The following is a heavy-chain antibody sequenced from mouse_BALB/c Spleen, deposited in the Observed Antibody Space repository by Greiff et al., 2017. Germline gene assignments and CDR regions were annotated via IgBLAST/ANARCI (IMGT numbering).Heavy chain of an antibody. CDR1: GFSLTSYG. V-gene: IGHV2-2*02. D-gene: IGHD1-1*01. J-gene: IGHJ1*01. CDR3: ARNYYGSSYYWYFDV. Sequence: VQLVESGPGLVQPSQSLSITCTVSGFSLTSYGVHWVRQSPGKGLEWLGVIWSGGSTDYNAAFISRLSISKDNSKSQVFFKMNSLQANDTAIYYCARNYYGSSYYWYFDVWGAGTTVTVSS. CDR2: IWSGGST.